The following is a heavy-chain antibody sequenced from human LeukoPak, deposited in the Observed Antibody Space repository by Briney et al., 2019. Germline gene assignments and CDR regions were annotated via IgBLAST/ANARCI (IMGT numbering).Heavy chain of an antibody. CDR2: IYSSGST. D-gene: IGHD3-3*01. V-gene: IGHV4-39*01. CDR3: ATNEWSGYYFEY. Sequence: SETLSLTCTVSGGSISSSSYYWGWIRQPPGKGLEWIGSIYSSGSTYYNPSLKSRYTISVDTSKNQFSLKLSSVTAADTAVYYCATNEWSGYYFEYWGQGTLVPVSS. J-gene: IGHJ4*02. CDR1: GGSISSSSYY.